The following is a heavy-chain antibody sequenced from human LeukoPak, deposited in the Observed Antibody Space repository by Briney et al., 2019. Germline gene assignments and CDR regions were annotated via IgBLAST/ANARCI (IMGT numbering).Heavy chain of an antibody. Sequence: GGSLRLSCAASGFIVSSDYMSWVRQAPGRGLEWVSVIYSGGNTYYADSVKGRFTISRDISKNTLYLQMNSLRVDDTAVYYCARDGADYGGNSEYFQHWGQGTLVTVSS. CDR3: ARDGADYGGNSEYFQH. J-gene: IGHJ1*01. CDR1: GFIVSSDY. CDR2: IYSGGNT. V-gene: IGHV3-53*01. D-gene: IGHD4-23*01.